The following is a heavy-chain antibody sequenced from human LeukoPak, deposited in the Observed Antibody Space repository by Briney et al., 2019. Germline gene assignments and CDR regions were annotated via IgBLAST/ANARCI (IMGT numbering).Heavy chain of an antibody. CDR1: GFTFSSYA. V-gene: IGHV3-23*01. J-gene: IGHJ4*02. CDR2: ISGSGGST. Sequence: GGSLRLSCAASGFTFSSYAMSWVRQAPGKGLEWVSAISGSGGSTYYADSVKGRFTISRDNSKNTLYLQMNSLRAEDTAVYYCAKHRDGSGSYTSFDYWGQGTLVTFSS. D-gene: IGHD1-26*01. CDR3: AKHRDGSGSYTSFDY.